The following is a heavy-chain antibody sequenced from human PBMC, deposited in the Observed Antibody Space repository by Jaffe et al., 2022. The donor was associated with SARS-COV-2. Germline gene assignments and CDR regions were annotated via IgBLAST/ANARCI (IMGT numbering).Heavy chain of an antibody. CDR2: IDNNGRDR. CDR1: GFTFSKYW. D-gene: IGHD3-10*01. J-gene: IGHJ4*02. CDR3: VRDWFGEFH. V-gene: IGHV3-74*01. Sequence: EVQLVESGGGLVQPGGSLRLSCAASGFTFSKYWMHWVRQAPGKGLVSVSRIDNNGRDRRYADSVKGRFTISRDNAKNTLYLQMNGLRPADTAVYYCVRDWFGEFHWGQGTLVTVSS.